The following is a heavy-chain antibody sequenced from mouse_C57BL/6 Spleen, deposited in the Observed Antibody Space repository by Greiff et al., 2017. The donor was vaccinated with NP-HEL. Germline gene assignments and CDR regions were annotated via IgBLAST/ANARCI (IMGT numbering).Heavy chain of an antibody. V-gene: IGHV1-59*01. CDR3: ARRVYYAPFDY. Sequence: QVQLQQPGAELVRPGTSVKLSCKASGYTFTSYWMHWVKQRPGQGLEWIGVIDPSDSYTNYNQKFKGKATLTVDTSSSTAYMQLSSLTSEDSAVYYCARRVYYAPFDYWGQGTTLTVSS. CDR1: GYTFTSYW. CDR2: IDPSDSYT. J-gene: IGHJ2*01. D-gene: IGHD1-1*01.